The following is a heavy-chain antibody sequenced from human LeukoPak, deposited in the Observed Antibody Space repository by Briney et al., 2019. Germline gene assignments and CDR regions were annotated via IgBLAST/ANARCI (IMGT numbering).Heavy chain of an antibody. CDR2: ISDSGGLT. D-gene: IGHD1-26*01. CDR3: AKGKVQQWGVPEY. CDR1: GSTFSSYA. Sequence: TGGSLRLSCAASGSTFSSYAMSWVRQAPGKGLEWVADISDSGGLTHYADSVKGRFTISRGNSNNTLYLQVNSLRAEDTAVYYCAKGKVQQWGVPEYWGQGTLLTVSS. V-gene: IGHV3-23*01. J-gene: IGHJ4*02.